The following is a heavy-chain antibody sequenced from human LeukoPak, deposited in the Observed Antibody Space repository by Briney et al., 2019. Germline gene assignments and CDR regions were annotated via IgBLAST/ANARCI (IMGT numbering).Heavy chain of an antibody. CDR1: GFTFSSYS. J-gene: IGHJ5*02. Sequence: GGSLRLSCAASGFTFSSYSMNWVRQAPGRGLEWVSSISSSSSYLYYADSVKGRFTISRDNAKHSLYLQMNSLRADDTAVYYCATDARYASTNYYGSGSYDPTKWFTPAGQGTLVTVSS. CDR2: ISSSSSYL. V-gene: IGHV3-21*01. D-gene: IGHD3-10*01. CDR3: ATDARYASTNYYGSGSYDPTKWFTP.